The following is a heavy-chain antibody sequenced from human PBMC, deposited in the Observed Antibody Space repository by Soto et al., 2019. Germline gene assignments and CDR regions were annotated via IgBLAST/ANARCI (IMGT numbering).Heavy chain of an antibody. CDR1: GYTFTSYY. V-gene: IGHV1-46*01. D-gene: IGHD3-16*02. CDR3: ATTLARWGSYLYFDY. Sequence: ASVKVSCKASGYTFTSYYMHWVRQAPGQGIEWMGIINSGGGSTSYAQNFQGRVTMTRDTPTSTVYMELSSLRSEDTAVYYCATTLARWGSYLYFDYWGQGTLVTVSS. J-gene: IGHJ4*02. CDR2: INSGGGST.